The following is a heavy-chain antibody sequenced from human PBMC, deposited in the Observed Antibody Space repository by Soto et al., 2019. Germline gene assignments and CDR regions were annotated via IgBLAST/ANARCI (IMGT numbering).Heavy chain of an antibody. D-gene: IGHD3-22*01. CDR3: ARGPSYYYDSSGYYPLDY. CDR2: INPNSGGT. V-gene: IGHV1-2*02. J-gene: IGHJ4*02. Sequence: ASVKVSCKASGYTFTGYYMHWVRQAPGQGLEWMGWINPNSGGTNYAQKFQGRVTMTRDTSISTAYMELSRLRSDDTAVYYCARGPSYYYDSSGYYPLDYWGQGTLVTVSS. CDR1: GYTFTGYY.